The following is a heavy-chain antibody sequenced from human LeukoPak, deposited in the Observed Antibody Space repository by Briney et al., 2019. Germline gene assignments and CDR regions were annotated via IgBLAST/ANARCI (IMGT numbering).Heavy chain of an antibody. CDR2: MSGSGTYI. CDR1: GFTFSNYA. D-gene: IGHD6-19*01. Sequence: GGSLRLSCAASGFTFSNYAMTWVRQAPGKGLEWLSVMSGSGTYIYYADSVKGRFTISRDNSKNRLYLQMNSLRAEDTAVYYCAKTLTIQWLADYWGKGTLVTVSS. CDR3: AKTLTIQWLADY. J-gene: IGHJ4*02. V-gene: IGHV3-23*01.